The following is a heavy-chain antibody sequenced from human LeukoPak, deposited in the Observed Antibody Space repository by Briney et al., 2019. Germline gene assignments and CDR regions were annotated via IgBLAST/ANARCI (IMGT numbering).Heavy chain of an antibody. D-gene: IGHD6-25*01. CDR1: GFTFRTYA. CDR3: AKVMGQRLSLFEN. V-gene: IGHV3-23*01. J-gene: IGHJ1*01. CDR2: ISGSGGNT. Sequence: GWSLRLSCAASGFTFRTYAMSWIRQAPGKGLEWVSTISGSGGNTCHAESAKGRFTISRDNSKNTLYLQMTSLKGDDTAVYYCAKVMGQRLSLFENWGQSPLVSVSS.